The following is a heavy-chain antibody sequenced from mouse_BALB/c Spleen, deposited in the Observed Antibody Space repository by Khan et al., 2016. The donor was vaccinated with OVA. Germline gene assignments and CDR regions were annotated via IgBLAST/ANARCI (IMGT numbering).Heavy chain of an antibody. J-gene: IGHJ3*01. CDR1: GYSFTVYY. CDR2: VNPNNGDT. Sequence: EVQLQQSGPDLVKPGASVKISCKASGYSFTVYYMTWVKQSHGKSPEWIGRVNPNNGDTNYNQNFKGKAILTVDKSSNTAYMELRSLTSEDSAVLYWARGYEFFPYWGQGTLVTVSA. CDR3: ARGYEFFPY. D-gene: IGHD2-12*01. V-gene: IGHV1-26*01.